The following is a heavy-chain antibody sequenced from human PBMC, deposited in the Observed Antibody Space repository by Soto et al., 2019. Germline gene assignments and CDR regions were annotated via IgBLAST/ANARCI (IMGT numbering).Heavy chain of an antibody. CDR2: IKSKTDGGTT. D-gene: IGHD6-13*01. CDR3: TTDRIQQLVPRYYFDY. CDR1: GFTFSNAW. Sequence: GGSLRLSCAASGFTFSNAWMNWVRQAPGKGLEWVGRIKSKTDGGTTDYAAPVKGRFTISRGDSKNTLYLQMNSLKTEDTAVYYCTTDRIQQLVPRYYFDYWGQGTLVTVSS. J-gene: IGHJ4*02. V-gene: IGHV3-15*07.